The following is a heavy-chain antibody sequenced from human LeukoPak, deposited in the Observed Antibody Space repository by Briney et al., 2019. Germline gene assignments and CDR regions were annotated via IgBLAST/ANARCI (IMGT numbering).Heavy chain of an antibody. CDR3: ASFWHPQGILEWLLSTGYYYYYGMDV. D-gene: IGHD3-3*01. J-gene: IGHJ6*02. Sequence: VASVKVSCKASGGTFSSYAISWVRQAPGQGLEWMGGIIPIFGTANYAQKFQGRVTITADESTSTAYMELSSLRSEDTAVYYCASFWHPQGILEWLLSTGYYYYYGMDVWGQGTTVTVSS. V-gene: IGHV1-69*13. CDR2: IIPIFGTA. CDR1: GGTFSSYA.